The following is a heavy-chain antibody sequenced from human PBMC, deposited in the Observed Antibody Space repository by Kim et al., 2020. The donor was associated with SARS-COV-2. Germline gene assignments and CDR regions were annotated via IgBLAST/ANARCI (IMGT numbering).Heavy chain of an antibody. CDR1: GFTFSDYW. Sequence: GGSLRLSCAASGFTFSDYWMHWVRQAPGKGLVWVSHISTNGNSTNHADSVKGRLTISRDNTKNTLYLQMNSLRDDDTAVYYCARGHWNNYYGIDVWGQGTTVTVSS. CDR3: ARGHWNNYYGIDV. D-gene: IGHD1-1*01. V-gene: IGHV3-74*01. CDR2: ISTNGNST. J-gene: IGHJ6*02.